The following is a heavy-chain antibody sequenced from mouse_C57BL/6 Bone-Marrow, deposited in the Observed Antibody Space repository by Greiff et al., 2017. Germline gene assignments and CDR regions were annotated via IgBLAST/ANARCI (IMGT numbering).Heavy chain of an antibody. V-gene: IGHV10-3*01. J-gene: IGHJ4*01. CDR3: VRAVLPPMDY. CDR2: IRSKSSNYAT. Sequence: EVNVVESGGGLVQPKGSLKLSCAASGFTFNTYALHWVRQAPGKGLEWVARIRSKSSNYATYYADSVKDRFTISRDDSQSMLYLQMNNLKTEDTAMYCCVRAVLPPMDYWGQGTSVTVSS. D-gene: IGHD1-1*01. CDR1: GFTFNTYA.